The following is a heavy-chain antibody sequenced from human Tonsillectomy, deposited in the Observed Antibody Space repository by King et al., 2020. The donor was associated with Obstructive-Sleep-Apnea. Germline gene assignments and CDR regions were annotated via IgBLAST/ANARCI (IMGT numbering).Heavy chain of an antibody. V-gene: IGHV4-34*01. Sequence: QVQLQQWGAGLLKPSETLSLTCAVYGGSFSGYYWSWIRQPPGKVLEWIGEINHSGSTNYNPSLKIRVTISVDTSKNQFSLKLSSVTAADTAVYYCAGAATVTFFDYWGQGTLVTVSS. CDR3: AGAATVTFFDY. CDR1: GGSFSGYY. J-gene: IGHJ4*02. CDR2: INHSGST. D-gene: IGHD5-12*01.